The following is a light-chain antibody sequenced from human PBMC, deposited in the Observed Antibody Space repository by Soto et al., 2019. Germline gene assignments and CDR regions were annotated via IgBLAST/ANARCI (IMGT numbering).Light chain of an antibody. Sequence: QAVVTQEPSLTVSPGGTVTLTCGSSTGAVTSGHYPYWFQQKPGQAPRTLIYDTSNKHSWTPARFSGSLLGGKAALTLSGEQPEDEAEYYCLLSYSGARLYVFGAGTKGTV. V-gene: IGLV7-46*01. CDR1: TGAVTSGHY. CDR2: DTS. J-gene: IGLJ1*01. CDR3: LLSYSGARLYV.